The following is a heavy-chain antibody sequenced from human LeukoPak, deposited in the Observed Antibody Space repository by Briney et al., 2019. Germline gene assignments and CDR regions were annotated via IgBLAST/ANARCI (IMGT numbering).Heavy chain of an antibody. V-gene: IGHV3-20*04. CDR1: GFTFDSYG. J-gene: IGHJ4*02. CDR2: INWNGDDT. D-gene: IGHD3-16*01. Sequence: PGGSLRLSCAASGFTFDSYGMSWVRQAPGKGLEWVSGINWNGDDTTYADSVKGRFTISRDNAKNSLYLQINSLRAEDTALYYCVRGGELVGSYFDYWGPGTLVTVSS. CDR3: VRGGELVGSYFDY.